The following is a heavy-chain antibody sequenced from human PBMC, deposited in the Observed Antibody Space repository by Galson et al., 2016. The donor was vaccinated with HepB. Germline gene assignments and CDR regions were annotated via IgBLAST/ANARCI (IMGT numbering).Heavy chain of an antibody. CDR3: ARGGPHNNYFDY. J-gene: IGHJ4*02. CDR1: GFTVSSNY. D-gene: IGHD1-1*01. V-gene: IGHV3-53*01. CDR2: IHSGGGA. Sequence: SLRPSCAASGFTVSSNYMNWVRQPPGKGLEWVSFIHSGGGAYYTHSVKGRFTISTDNSKNTLYLQMNSLRAEDTAIYYCARGGPHNNYFDYWGQGTLVTVSS.